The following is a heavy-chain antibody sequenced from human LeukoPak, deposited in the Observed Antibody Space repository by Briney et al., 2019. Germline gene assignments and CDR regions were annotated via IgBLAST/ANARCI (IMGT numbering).Heavy chain of an antibody. Sequence: GGSLRLSCAASGFTSSYYEMNWVRQVPGKGLEGVSYLSIGSSTKHYAYSVKGRFTISRDNAKNSLYLQMNSLRAEDTGVYYCATSLSGWGTYHYMDVWGKGTTVTISS. D-gene: IGHD6-19*01. CDR3: ATSLSGWGTYHYMDV. J-gene: IGHJ6*03. CDR1: GFTSSYYE. CDR2: LSIGSSTK. V-gene: IGHV3-48*03.